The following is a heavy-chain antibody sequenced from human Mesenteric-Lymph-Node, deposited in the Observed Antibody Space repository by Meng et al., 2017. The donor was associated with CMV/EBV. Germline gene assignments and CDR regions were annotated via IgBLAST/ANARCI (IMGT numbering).Heavy chain of an antibody. CDR3: AKDRGAGYDYWSGLWDS. CDR2: IRSSSSYI. J-gene: IGHJ4*02. D-gene: IGHD3-3*01. Sequence: GGSLRLSCAASGFNFISYTMNWVRQAPGKGLGWVSSIRSSSSYIHYADSVKGRFTVSRDNAMNVLHLQMNSLRAEDTGVYYCAKDRGAGYDYWSGLWDSWGQGTLVTVSS. CDR1: GFNFISYT. V-gene: IGHV3-21*01.